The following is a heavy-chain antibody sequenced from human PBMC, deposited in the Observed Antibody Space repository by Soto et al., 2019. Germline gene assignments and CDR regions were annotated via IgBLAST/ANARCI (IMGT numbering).Heavy chain of an antibody. CDR3: ARVRITMIVVVSAFDI. D-gene: IGHD3-22*01. CDR1: GYTFTSYG. V-gene: IGHV1-18*04. J-gene: IGHJ3*02. CDR2: ISAYNGNT. Sequence: GASVKVSCKASGYTFTSYGISWVRQAPGQGLEWMGWISAYNGNTNYAQKLQGRVTMTTDTSTSTAYMELRSLRSDDTAVYYCARVRITMIVVVSAFDIWGQGTMVNVSS.